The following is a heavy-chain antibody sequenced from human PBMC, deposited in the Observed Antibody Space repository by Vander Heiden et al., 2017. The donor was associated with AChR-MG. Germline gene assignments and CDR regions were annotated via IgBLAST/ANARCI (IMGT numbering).Heavy chain of an antibody. CDR1: GYSFTSYW. V-gene: IGHV5-51*01. CDR2: IYPGDSDT. CDR3: ARQGWWDIDYPQDYYYYMDV. J-gene: IGHJ6*03. D-gene: IGHD2-15*01. Sequence: EVQLVQSGAEVKKPGESLTISCKGPGYSFTSYWIGWVRQMPGKGLEWMGIIYPGDSDTRYSPSFQGQVTISADKSISTAYLQWSSLKASDTAMYYCARQGWWDIDYPQDYYYYMDVWGKGTTVTVSS.